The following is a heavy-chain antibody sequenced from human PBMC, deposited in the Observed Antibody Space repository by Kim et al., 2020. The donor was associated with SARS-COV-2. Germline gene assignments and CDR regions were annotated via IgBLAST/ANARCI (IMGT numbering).Heavy chain of an antibody. CDR2: INPNSGGT. V-gene: IGHV1-2*02. Sequence: ASVKVSCKASGYTFTGYYMHWVRQAPGQGLEWMGWINPNSGGTNYAQKFQGRVTMTRDTSISTAYMELSRLRSDDTAVYYCAYLGAIFAPSYYYYGMDVWGQGTTVTVSS. D-gene: IGHD3-3*01. CDR1: GYTFTGYY. CDR3: AYLGAIFAPSYYYYGMDV. J-gene: IGHJ6*02.